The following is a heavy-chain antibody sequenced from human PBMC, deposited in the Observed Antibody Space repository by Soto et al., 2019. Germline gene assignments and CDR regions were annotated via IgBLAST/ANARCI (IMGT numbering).Heavy chain of an antibody. Sequence: QVQLQESGPGLVKPSGTLSLTCAVSGGSISTNNWWSWVRQPPGKGLEWIGEIYHTGGTNYNPSLKSRVAMSVDTSKNQFSLNLNSVTAADPAVYYCAREKGAGTYVGFDYWGQGTLVTVSS. CDR1: GGSISTNNW. CDR3: AREKGAGTYVGFDY. V-gene: IGHV4-4*02. D-gene: IGHD3-10*01. J-gene: IGHJ4*02. CDR2: IYHTGGT.